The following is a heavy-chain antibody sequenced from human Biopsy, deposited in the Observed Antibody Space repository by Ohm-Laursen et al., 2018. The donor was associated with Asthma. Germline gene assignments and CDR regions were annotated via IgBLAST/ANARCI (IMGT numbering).Heavy chain of an antibody. J-gene: IGHJ4*02. CDR3: ATDSSGWF. Sequence: SLRLSCAASGFTFSNYVMNWVRQAPGKGLEWVSCISGNSQYIYFADSVKGRFTISRDNAKNSLYLHMNDLSADDSGVYYCATDSSGWFWGPGTVVAVSS. D-gene: IGHD6-19*01. CDR1: GFTFSNYV. CDR2: ISGNSQYI. V-gene: IGHV3-21*01.